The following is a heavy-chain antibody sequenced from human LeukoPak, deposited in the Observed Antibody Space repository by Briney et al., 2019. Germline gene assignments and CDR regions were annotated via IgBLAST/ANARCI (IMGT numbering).Heavy chain of an antibody. J-gene: IGHJ4*02. CDR2: IRSKAYGGTT. CDR1: GFTFGDYA. Sequence: GGSLRLSCTASGFTFGDYAMSWFRQAPGKGLEWVGFIRSKAYGGTTEYAASVKGRFTILRDDSKSIAYLQMNSLKTEDTAVYYCTRARDLRSSSWYEPPGYWGQGTLVTVSS. CDR3: TRARDLRSSSWYEPPGY. V-gene: IGHV3-49*03. D-gene: IGHD6-13*01.